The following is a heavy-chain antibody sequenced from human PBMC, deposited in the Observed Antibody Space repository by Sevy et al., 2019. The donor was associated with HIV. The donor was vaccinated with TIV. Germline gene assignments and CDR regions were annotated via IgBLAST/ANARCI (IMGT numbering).Heavy chain of an antibody. CDR3: ARSDYYDSSGYYYAQVAFDI. J-gene: IGHJ3*02. CDR1: GFTFSSYS. Sequence: GGSLRLSCAASGFTFSSYSMNWVRQAPGKGLEWVSSISSSSSYIYYADSVKGRFTISRDNAKNSLYLPMNSLRAEDSAMYYCARSDYYDSSGYYYAQVAFDIWGQGTMVTVSS. V-gene: IGHV3-21*01. D-gene: IGHD3-22*01. CDR2: ISSSSSYI.